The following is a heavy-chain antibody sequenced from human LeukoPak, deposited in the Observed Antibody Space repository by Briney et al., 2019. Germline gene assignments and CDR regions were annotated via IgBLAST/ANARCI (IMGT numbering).Heavy chain of an antibody. CDR3: ARGGATPMVFRY. CDR2: INHSGST. V-gene: IGHV4-34*01. D-gene: IGHD3-10*01. Sequence: PSETLSLTCAVYGGSFSDYYWSWIRQSPGKGLEWIGEINHSGSTKYNPSLKSRVAISLDTSENQFSLHLTSVTAADTAVYYCARGGATPMVFRYWGRGTLVTVSS. CDR1: GGSFSDYY. J-gene: IGHJ4*02.